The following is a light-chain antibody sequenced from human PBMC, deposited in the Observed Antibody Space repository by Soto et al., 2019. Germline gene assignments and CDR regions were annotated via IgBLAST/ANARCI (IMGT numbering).Light chain of an antibody. Sequence: DIVLTQSAANLSLYPGEGGSLXCRASQSFKTFLGWCQQRAGKAPRHIIPDASHRAAGIQARLSGSGFGKDFTLNISSLEPEDAAVYYCKQRSNWPPITFGQGTRLEIK. CDR3: KQRSNWPPIT. J-gene: IGKJ5*01. V-gene: IGKV3-11*01. CDR1: QSFKTF. CDR2: DAS.